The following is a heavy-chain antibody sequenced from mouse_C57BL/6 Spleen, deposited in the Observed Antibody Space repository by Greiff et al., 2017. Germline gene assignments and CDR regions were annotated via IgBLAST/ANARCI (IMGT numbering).Heavy chain of an antibody. CDR3: ARDKEGDWYFDV. V-gene: IGHV5-4*01. J-gene: IGHJ1*03. CDR1: GFTFSSYA. CDR2: ISDGGSYT. Sequence: EVKLVESGGGLVKPGGSLKLSCAASGFTFSSYAMSWVRQTPEKRLEWVATISDGGSYTYYPDNVKGRFTISRDNAKNNLYLQMSHLKSEDTAMYYCARDKEGDWYFDVWGTGTTVTVSS.